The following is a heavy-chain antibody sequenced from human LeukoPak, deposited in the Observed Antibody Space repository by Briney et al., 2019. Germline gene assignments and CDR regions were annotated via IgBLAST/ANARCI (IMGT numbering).Heavy chain of an antibody. CDR1: GFTFSSYS. D-gene: IGHD3-16*01. CDR2: ISSSSSYI. J-gene: IGHJ6*02. Sequence: GGSLRLSCAASGFTFSSYSMNWVRQAPGKGLEWVSSISSSSSYIYYADSVKGRFTISRDNAKNSLYLQMNSLRAEDTAVYYYARGGLDPRRGDYYYYGMDVWGQGTTVTVSS. V-gene: IGHV3-21*01. CDR3: ARGGLDPRRGDYYYYGMDV.